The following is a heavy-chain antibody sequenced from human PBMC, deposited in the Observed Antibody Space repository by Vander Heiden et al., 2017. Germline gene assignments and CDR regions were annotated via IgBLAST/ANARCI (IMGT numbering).Heavy chain of an antibody. CDR2: IYPGDSDT. D-gene: IGHD2-2*01. J-gene: IGHJ4*02. CDR3: ARGMDCSSTSCYYTGPFDY. Sequence: EVQLVPSGAEVKKPGESLTISCKGSGYSFTSYWIGWVRQMPGKGLEWMGIIYPGDSDTRYSPSCQGQVTISADKSISTANLQWSSLKASDTAMYYCARGMDCSSTSCYYTGPFDYWGQGTLVTVSS. V-gene: IGHV5-51*01. CDR1: GYSFTSYW.